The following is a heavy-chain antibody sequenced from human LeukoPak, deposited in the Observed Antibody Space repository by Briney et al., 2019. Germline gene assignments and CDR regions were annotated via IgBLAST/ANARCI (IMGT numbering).Heavy chain of an antibody. V-gene: IGHV1-2*02. D-gene: IGHD6-13*01. CDR2: INPNSGGT. Sequence: ASVKVSCKAFGYTFTGYYMHWVRQAPGQGLEWMGWINPNSGGTNYAQKFQGRVTMTRDTSISTAYMELSRLRSDDTAVYYCAREVAAAGTGWFDPWGQGTLVTVSS. CDR3: AREVAAAGTGWFDP. CDR1: GYTFTGYY. J-gene: IGHJ5*02.